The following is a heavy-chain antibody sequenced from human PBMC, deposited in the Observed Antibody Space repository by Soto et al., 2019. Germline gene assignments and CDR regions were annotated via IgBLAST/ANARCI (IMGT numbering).Heavy chain of an antibody. CDR1: GFTFSSYA. D-gene: IGHD6-19*01. Sequence: PGGSLRLSCAASGFTFSSYAMHWVRQAPGKGLEWVARSRNKANSYTTEYAAPVKGRVTITRDDSKNSLYLQMNSLKTEDTAVYYCARGIAVAPGAFDIWGQGTMVTVS. CDR2: SRNKANSYTT. CDR3: ARGIAVAPGAFDI. J-gene: IGHJ3*02. V-gene: IGHV3-72*01.